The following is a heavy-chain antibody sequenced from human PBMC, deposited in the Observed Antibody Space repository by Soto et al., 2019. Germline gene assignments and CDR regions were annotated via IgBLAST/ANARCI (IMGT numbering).Heavy chain of an antibody. CDR2: IYQSGVT. J-gene: IGHJ5*02. Sequence: SETLSLTCTMSGDSYSISTYSWSWIRQPPGKALQWIVFIYQSGVTSYNPSLASRVSISLDRSNNQCSLKLKSVTAADTAVYFCAGMPYTSGLRFDPWGPGTLVTVSS. CDR3: AGMPYTSGLRFDP. CDR1: GDSYSISTYS. D-gene: IGHD6-19*01. V-gene: IGHV4-30-2*01.